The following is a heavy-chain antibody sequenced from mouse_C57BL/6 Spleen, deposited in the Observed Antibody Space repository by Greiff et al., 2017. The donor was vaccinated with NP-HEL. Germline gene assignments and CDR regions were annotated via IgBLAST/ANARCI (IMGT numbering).Heavy chain of an antibody. D-gene: IGHD4-1*01. Sequence: VQLKESGPGLVKPSQSLSLTCSVTGYSITSGYYWNWIRQFPGNKLEWMGYISYDGSNNYNPSLKNRISITRDTSKNQFFLKLNSVTTEDTATYYCASLHWDAFDHWGQGTTLTVSS. CDR2: ISYDGSN. CDR3: ASLHWDAFDH. V-gene: IGHV3-6*01. CDR1: GYSITSGYY. J-gene: IGHJ2*01.